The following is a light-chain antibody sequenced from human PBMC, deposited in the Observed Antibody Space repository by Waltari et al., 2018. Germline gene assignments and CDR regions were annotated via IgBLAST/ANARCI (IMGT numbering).Light chain of an antibody. Sequence: QSVLTQPPSVSGTPGQRVTISCSGTTSNLGRNSVYWYQQLPGTAPKLLIYRNYQRPSGVPTLVSGSRSGTSASLAISGLQSEDEADYYCATWDDTLSGPRVFGGGTRLTVL. CDR3: ATWDDTLSGPRV. V-gene: IGLV1-47*01. CDR1: TSNLGRNS. CDR2: RNY. J-gene: IGLJ3*02.